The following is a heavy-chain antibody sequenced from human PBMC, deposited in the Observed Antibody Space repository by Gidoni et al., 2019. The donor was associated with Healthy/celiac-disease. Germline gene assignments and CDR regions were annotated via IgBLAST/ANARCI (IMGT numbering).Heavy chain of an antibody. CDR3: ARDRSSGWYLDY. J-gene: IGHJ4*02. CDR1: GYTFTSYY. Sequence: QVQLVQSGAEVKKPGASVKVSCKASGYTFTSYYMHWVRQAPGQGLEWMGIINPSGGSTSYAQKFQGRVTMTRDTSTSTVDMELSSLRSEDTAVYYCARDRSSGWYLDYWGQGTLVTVSS. D-gene: IGHD6-19*01. V-gene: IGHV1-46*03. CDR2: INPSGGST.